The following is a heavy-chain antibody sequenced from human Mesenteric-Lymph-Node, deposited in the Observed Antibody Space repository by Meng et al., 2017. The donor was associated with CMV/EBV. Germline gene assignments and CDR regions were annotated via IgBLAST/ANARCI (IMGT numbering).Heavy chain of an antibody. CDR3: AKDRVGANQPANWLDP. J-gene: IGHJ5*02. CDR1: GFTFSSYG. CDR2: IRYDGNDE. Sequence: GESLKISCAASGFTFSSYGMHWVRQAPGKGLEWVAFIRYDGNDEYYGDSVKGRVTISRDNSKNTVYLQMNSLRGEDTAVYYCAKDRVGANQPANWLDPWGQGTLVTVSS. V-gene: IGHV3-30*02. D-gene: IGHD1-26*01.